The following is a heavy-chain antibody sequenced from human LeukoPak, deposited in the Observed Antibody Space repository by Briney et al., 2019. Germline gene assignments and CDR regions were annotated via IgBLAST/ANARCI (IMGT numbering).Heavy chain of an antibody. J-gene: IGHJ4*02. CDR2: ISGSAGST. D-gene: IGHD3-22*01. V-gene: IGHV3-23*01. CDR1: GFTFSSYA. Sequence: GGSLRLSCAASGFTFSSYAMNWVRQAPGKGLEWVSTISGSAGSTHYADSVKGRFTISSDNSKNTLYLQMNSLRAEDTAVYYCAKGDYYVDYYFDYWGQGTLVTVSS. CDR3: AKGDYYVDYYFDY.